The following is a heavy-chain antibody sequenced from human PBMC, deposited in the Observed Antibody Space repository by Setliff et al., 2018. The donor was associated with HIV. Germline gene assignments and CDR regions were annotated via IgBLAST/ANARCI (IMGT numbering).Heavy chain of an antibody. CDR3: ARGNNGYYYDSSGYYH. CDR2: IYYSGST. D-gene: IGHD3-22*01. Sequence: SETLSLTCAVSGDSMSGYYWSWIRQHPGKGLEWIGYIYYSGSTYYNPSLKSRVTISVDTSKNQFSLKLSSVTAADTAVYYCARGNNGYYYDSSGYYHWGQGTLVTVSS. CDR1: GDSMSGYY. J-gene: IGHJ5*02. V-gene: IGHV4-31*11.